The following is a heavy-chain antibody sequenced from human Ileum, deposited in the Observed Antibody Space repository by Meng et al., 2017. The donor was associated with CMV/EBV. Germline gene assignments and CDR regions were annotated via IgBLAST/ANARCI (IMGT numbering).Heavy chain of an antibody. V-gene: IGHV4-34*02. CDR3: VTADHHAIKY. CDR2: INQYGST. CDR1: GSFSPYT. J-gene: IGHJ4*02. D-gene: IGHD5-12*01. Sequence: QGHIKQWGAGLLKPPETLSLTCSLGGSFSPYTWSWIRQAPGKGLEWIGEINQYGSTNFNPSVKSRVTISRDTSKNQFSLRLNSVTAADAAVYYCVTADHHAIKYWGQGTLVTVFS.